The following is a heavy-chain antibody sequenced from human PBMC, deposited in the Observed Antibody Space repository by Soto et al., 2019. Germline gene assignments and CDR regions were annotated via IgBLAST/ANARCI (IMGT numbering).Heavy chain of an antibody. D-gene: IGHD6-19*01. CDR3: ARDFSIAVAGTPNFQH. J-gene: IGHJ1*01. CDR2: IIPILGIA. Sequence: ASVKVSCKASGGTFSSYTISWVRQAPGQGLEWMGRIIPILGIANYAQKFQGRVTITADKSTSTAYMELSSLRSEDTAVYYCARDFSIAVAGTPNFQHWGQGTLVTVSS. V-gene: IGHV1-69*04. CDR1: GGTFSSYT.